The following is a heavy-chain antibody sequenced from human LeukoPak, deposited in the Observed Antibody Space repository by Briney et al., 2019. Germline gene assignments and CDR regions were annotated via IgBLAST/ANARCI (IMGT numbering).Heavy chain of an antibody. D-gene: IGHD6-19*01. CDR3: ARAAIAVAGDYHYHYMDV. CDR1: GYTFTGHY. CDR2: IRPNSGDT. J-gene: IGHJ6*03. V-gene: IGHV1-2*02. Sequence: ASVKVSCKASGYTFTGHYIHWVRQAPGQGLEWMGWIRPNSGDTDYAQRFQGRVTMTRDTSISTAYMELSRLRSDDTAVYYCARAAIAVAGDYHYHYMDVWGKGTTVTVSS.